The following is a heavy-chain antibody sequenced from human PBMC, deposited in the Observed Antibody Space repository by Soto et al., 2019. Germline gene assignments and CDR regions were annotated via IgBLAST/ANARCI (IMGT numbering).Heavy chain of an antibody. CDR1: GDSISSSNYY. D-gene: IGHD2-15*01. Sequence: PSETLSLTCTVSGDSISSSNYYWGWIRQPPGKGLEWIANIYYSGITYCNPSLKSRVAISVDTSKNQFSLKFSSVTAADTAFYYCARAGAATLSDFWGQGTLVTVSS. J-gene: IGHJ4*02. CDR2: IYYSGIT. CDR3: ARAGAATLSDF. V-gene: IGHV4-39*01.